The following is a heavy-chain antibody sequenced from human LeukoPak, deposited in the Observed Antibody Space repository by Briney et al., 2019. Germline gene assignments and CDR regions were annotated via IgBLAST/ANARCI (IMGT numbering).Heavy chain of an antibody. D-gene: IGHD5-12*01. V-gene: IGHV3-11*04. J-gene: IGHJ6*04. CDR1: GLTFSDYY. Sequence: GGSLRLSCAASGLTFSDYYISCICQAPGEGLWWGSDISISGSTIYYAESVKGRFTISSDNAKNSQYLQMNSLRAEDTAVYYCARDGYSGYDFGLDVWGKGTTVTVSS. CDR3: ARDGYSGYDFGLDV. CDR2: ISISGSTI.